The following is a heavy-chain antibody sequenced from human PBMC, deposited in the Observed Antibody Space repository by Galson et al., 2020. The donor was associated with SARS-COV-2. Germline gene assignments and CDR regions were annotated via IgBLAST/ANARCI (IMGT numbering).Heavy chain of an antibody. J-gene: IGHJ1*01. V-gene: IGHV4-30-4*08. CDR2: IYYSGST. CDR3: ARCVSGSCCKGGLPRING. Sequence: ASETLSLTCTVSGGSISSGDHYWTWIRQPPGRDLEWIGYIYYSGSTYYNPSLKSRVTISIDTSKNQFSLRLTSVTAADTAVYCCARCVSGSCCKGGLPRINGWSQGARVTGSS. D-gene: IGHD3-10*01. CDR1: GGSISSGDHY.